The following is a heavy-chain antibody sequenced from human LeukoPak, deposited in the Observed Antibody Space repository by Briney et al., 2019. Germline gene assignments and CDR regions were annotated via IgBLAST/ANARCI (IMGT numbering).Heavy chain of an antibody. CDR3: AKERGISYTYEFDY. V-gene: IGHV1-69*13. CDR1: GGTFSSYA. D-gene: IGHD3-16*01. Sequence: SVKVSCKASGGTFSSYAISWVRQAPGQGLEWMGGIIPIFGTANYAQKFQGRVTITADESTSTAYMELSSLRAEDTAIYYCAKERGISYTYEFDYWGQGALVTVSS. J-gene: IGHJ4*02. CDR2: IIPIFGTA.